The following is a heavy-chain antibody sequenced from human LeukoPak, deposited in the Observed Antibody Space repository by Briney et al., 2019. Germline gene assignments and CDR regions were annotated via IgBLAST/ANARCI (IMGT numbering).Heavy chain of an antibody. Sequence: ASVKVSCKVFGYTLSDVSMHWVRQAPGKGLEWMGGFDPEDGETIYAQKFQGRVTMTEDTSTDTAYMELSSLRSEDTAVYYCARQWLVLEGNLGVFDIWGQGTMVTVSS. CDR2: FDPEDGET. CDR1: GYTLSDVS. D-gene: IGHD6-19*01. CDR3: ARQWLVLEGNLGVFDI. J-gene: IGHJ3*02. V-gene: IGHV1-24*01.